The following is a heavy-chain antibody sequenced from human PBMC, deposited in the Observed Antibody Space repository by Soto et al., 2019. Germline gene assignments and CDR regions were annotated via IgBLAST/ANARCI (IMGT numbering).Heavy chain of an antibody. CDR2: IYYRGST. J-gene: IGHJ5*02. Sequence: SETLSLTGTVSGGPISGGDYYWSCIRQPPGKGLEWIGDIYYRGSTYYNPSLKSRGTTSIDTSRNQFSLKLTSVTAADTAVYSCPRAGRPPGSGSHNWFDPWGQGTLVTVSS. CDR1: GGPISGGDYY. CDR3: PRAGRPPGSGSHNWFDP. V-gene: IGHV4-30-4*01. D-gene: IGHD3-10*01.